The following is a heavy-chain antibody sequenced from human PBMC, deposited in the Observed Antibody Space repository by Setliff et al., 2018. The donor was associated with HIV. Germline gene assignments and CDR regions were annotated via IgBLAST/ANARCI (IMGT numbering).Heavy chain of an antibody. D-gene: IGHD5-12*01. Sequence: SETLSLTCTVSGGSIDSGNYDWNWVRQPGGKGLEWIGRIYTRGSTKYSPTFESRVTMSLDTSKNQFSLNLRSVTAADTAIYYGVRSGCNGNICYDSRGWLDSWGQGTQVTVSS. CDR1: GGSIDSGNYD. CDR3: VRSGCNGNICYDSRGWLDS. CDR2: IYTRGST. J-gene: IGHJ5*01. V-gene: IGHV4-61*02.